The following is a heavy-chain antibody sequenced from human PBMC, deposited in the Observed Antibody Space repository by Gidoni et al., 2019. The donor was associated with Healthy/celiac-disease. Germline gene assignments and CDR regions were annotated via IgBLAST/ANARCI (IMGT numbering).Heavy chain of an antibody. D-gene: IGHD3-22*01. CDR1: GYTFTGYY. CDR2: INPNSGGT. J-gene: IGHJ4*02. CDR3: ARDFDYYDSSGYYSDY. V-gene: IGHV1-2*02. Sequence: QVQLAQSGAEVTKPGASVKVSCQAPGYTFTGYYMPWVRQAPGQGLEWMGWINPNSGGTNYAQKFQGRVTMTRDTSISTAYMELSRLRSDDTAVYYCARDFDYYDSSGYYSDYWGQGTLVTVSS.